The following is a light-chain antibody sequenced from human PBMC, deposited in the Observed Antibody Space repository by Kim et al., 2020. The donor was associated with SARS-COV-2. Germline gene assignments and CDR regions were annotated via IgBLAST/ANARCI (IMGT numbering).Light chain of an antibody. CDR3: QQTYSSPYT. J-gene: IGKJ2*01. Sequence: ASAGDTVTITCRASQSIANYLHWYQQKPGKAPILLIYTTANLQSGVPSRFSGSGFGTDFTLTISSLQPEDSATYYCQQTYSSPYTFAQGTKLEI. CDR2: TTA. V-gene: IGKV1-39*01. CDR1: QSIANY.